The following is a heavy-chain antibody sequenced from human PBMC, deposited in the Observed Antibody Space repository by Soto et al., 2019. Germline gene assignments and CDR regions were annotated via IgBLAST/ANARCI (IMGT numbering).Heavy chain of an antibody. CDR2: IYYNGDT. Sequence: QVQLQESGPGLVKASQTLSLVCTVSGGFVSSGIYYWSWIRQPPGKGLEWIGYIYYNGDTFYNPSLKSRVSISLDMSKNQFSRKVNSVTAADTAVYYCARDHGDEGGWFDPWGQGTLVTVSS. D-gene: IGHD4-17*01. CDR1: GGFVSSGIYY. CDR3: ARDHGDEGGWFDP. V-gene: IGHV4-30-4*01. J-gene: IGHJ5*02.